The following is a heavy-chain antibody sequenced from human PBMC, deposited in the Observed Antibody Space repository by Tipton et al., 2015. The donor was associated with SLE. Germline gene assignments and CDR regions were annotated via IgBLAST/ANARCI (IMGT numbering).Heavy chain of an antibody. Sequence: TLSLTCTVSDDSISHYYWSWIRQSPGKGLEWIGYIFYTGRISSNPSLKSRVTISMDTSKNLFSLRLSSVTAADTAVYYCARAPGLERDYYYYYYIDVWGKGTTVTVSS. J-gene: IGHJ6*03. CDR1: DDSISHYY. D-gene: IGHD3/OR15-3a*01. CDR3: ARAPGLERDYYYYYYIDV. V-gene: IGHV4-59*01. CDR2: IFYTGRI.